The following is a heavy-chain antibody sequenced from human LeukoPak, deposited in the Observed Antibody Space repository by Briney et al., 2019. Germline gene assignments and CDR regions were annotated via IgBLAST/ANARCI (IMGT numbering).Heavy chain of an antibody. CDR3: ARDVSSGHYYFDY. V-gene: IGHV3-11*04. CDR1: GFTFSDYY. CDR2: ISSSGSTI. Sequence: PGGSLRLSCAASGFTFSDYYMSWIRQAPGKGLEWVSYISSSGSTIYYADSVKGRFTISRDNAKNSLYLQLNSLRAEDTAVYYCARDVSSGHYYFDYWGPGTLVTVSS. J-gene: IGHJ4*02. D-gene: IGHD6-19*01.